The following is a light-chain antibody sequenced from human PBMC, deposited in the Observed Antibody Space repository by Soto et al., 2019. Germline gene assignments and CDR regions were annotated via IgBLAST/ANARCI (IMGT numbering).Light chain of an antibody. CDR1: RSLLLGDGKTY. CDR2: EAS. J-gene: IGKJ1*01. Sequence: DVVMTQTPLSLSVTPGQPASISCKSARSLLLGDGKTYLYWYQQKPGQAPRLLIYEASNRATGIPDRFSGGGSGTDFTLTISRLEPEDFAVYYCQQYGSSGTFGQGTKVDIK. CDR3: QQYGSSGT. V-gene: IGKV2D-29*01.